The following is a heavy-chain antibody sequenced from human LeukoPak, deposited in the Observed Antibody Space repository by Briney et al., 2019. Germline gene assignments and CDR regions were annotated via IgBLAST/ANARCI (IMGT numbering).Heavy chain of an antibody. CDR3: ARTRVDTTTFDYFDY. J-gene: IGHJ4*02. V-gene: IGHV3-53*01. Sequence: GGSLRLFCVVSGFTVSTNFMSWVRQAPGERLEWVSVIYSGGSTYYADSVKGRFTISRDNSKNTLYLQVNSLRAEDTAVYYCARTRVDTTTFDYFDYWGQGTLVTVSS. D-gene: IGHD4-11*01. CDR1: GFTVSTNF. CDR2: IYSGGST.